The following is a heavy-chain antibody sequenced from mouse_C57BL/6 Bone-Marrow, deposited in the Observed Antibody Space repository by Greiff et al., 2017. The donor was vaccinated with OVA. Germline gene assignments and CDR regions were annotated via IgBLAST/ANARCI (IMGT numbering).Heavy chain of an antibody. CDR2: IYPRSGST. J-gene: IGHJ1*03. D-gene: IGHD2-1*01. V-gene: IGHV1-81*01. CDR3: ARIYYGNFWYFDV. CDR1: GYTFTSYG. Sequence: VQLQQSGAELARPGASVKLSCKASGYTFTSYGISWVKQRTGQGLEWIGEIYPRSGSTYYNEKFKGKATLTADKSSSTAYMELRSLTSEDSAVYFGARIYYGNFWYFDVWGTGTTVTVSS.